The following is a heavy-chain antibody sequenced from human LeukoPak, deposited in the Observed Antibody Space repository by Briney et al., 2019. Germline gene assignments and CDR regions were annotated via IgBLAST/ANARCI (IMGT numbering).Heavy chain of an antibody. D-gene: IGHD2-15*01. CDR2: ISSSSSYI. CDR1: GFTFSSYS. Sequence: GGSLRLSCAASGFTFSSYSMNWVRQAPGKGLEWVSSISSSSSYIYYADSVKGRFTISRDNAKNSLYLQMNSLRAEDTAVYYCARGARLYCSGGSCYSGYYYYYMDVWGKGTTVTVSS. CDR3: ARGARLYCSGGSCYSGYYYYYMDV. J-gene: IGHJ6*03. V-gene: IGHV3-21*01.